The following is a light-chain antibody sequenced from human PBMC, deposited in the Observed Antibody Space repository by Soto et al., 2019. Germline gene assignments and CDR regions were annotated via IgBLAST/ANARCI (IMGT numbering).Light chain of an antibody. CDR3: QQFKIWPPWT. CDR2: DVS. J-gene: IGKJ1*01. V-gene: IGKV3-15*01. Sequence: EVVMTQSPATLSVSPGERVTLSCRASQSVSTNLVWYQQKPGQPPKLLFYDVSTRATGIPARFSGSGSGTEFTLTISSLQSEDFAVYYCQQFKIWPPWTFGQGTKVEIK. CDR1: QSVSTN.